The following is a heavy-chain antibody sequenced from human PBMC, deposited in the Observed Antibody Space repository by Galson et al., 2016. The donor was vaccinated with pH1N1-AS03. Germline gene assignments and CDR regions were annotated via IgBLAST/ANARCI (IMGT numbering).Heavy chain of an antibody. CDR2: VYYTGSV. CDR3: ARARAPSPVTYYFDD. V-gene: IGHV4-59*01. CDR1: GDSLSSYF. J-gene: IGHJ4*02. Sequence: SETLSLTCTVSGDSLSSYFWNWIRRPPGKGLEWVGYVYYTGSVKYNPSLKSRVTISLDTSNNQFSLILKSVTAADTAVYYCARARAPSPVTYYFDDWGQGTLVTVSS.